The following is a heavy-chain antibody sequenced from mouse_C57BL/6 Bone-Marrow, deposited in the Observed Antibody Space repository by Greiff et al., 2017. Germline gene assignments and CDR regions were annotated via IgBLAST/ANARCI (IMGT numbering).Heavy chain of an antibody. CDR2: ISDGDSYT. V-gene: IGHV5-4*01. Sequence: EVQGVESGGGLVKPGGSLKLSCAASGFTFSSYAMSWVRQTPEKRLEWVATISDGDSYTYYPDNVKGRFTISRDNAKNNLYLQMSHLKSEDTAMYYCARIYYYGLFDYWGQGTTLTVSS. D-gene: IGHD1-1*01. CDR3: ARIYYYGLFDY. J-gene: IGHJ2*01. CDR1: GFTFSSYA.